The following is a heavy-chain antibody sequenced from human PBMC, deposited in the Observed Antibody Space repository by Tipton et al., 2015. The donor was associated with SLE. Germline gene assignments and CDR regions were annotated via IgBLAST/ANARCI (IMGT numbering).Heavy chain of an antibody. CDR3: ARTPDTIGYYYVPTNSFDP. J-gene: IGHJ5*02. Sequence: TLSLTCPLSGGFISGSDYYWSWIRQPPGKGLEWIGHIFNSGSTYYNPSLKSRVTISVDPSKNQFSLKLNSVTAADTAVYYCARTPDTIGYYYVPTNSFDPWGQGTLVTVSS. V-gene: IGHV4-30-4*01. D-gene: IGHD3-22*01. CDR2: IFNSGST. CDR1: GGFISGSDYY.